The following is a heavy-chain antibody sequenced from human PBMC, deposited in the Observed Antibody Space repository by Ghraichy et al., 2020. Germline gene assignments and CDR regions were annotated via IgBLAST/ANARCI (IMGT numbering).Heavy chain of an antibody. CDR1: GFTFSDYY. D-gene: IGHD6-19*01. V-gene: IGHV3-11*01. CDR2: ISSSCSTI. CDR3: ARAGQWLDFDY. Sequence: GGSLRLSCAASGFTFSDYYMSWIRQAPGKGLELVSYISSSCSTIYYADSVKSRFTTSRDNAKNSLYLQMNSLRAADTAVYYCARAGQWLDFDYWGKGTLVTVSS. J-gene: IGHJ4*02.